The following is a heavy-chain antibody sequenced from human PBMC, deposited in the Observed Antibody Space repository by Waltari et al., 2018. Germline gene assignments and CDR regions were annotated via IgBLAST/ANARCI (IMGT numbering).Heavy chain of an antibody. CDR2: IWYDGTNK. Sequence: QGQLVESGGGVVQPGRSLRLSCTASGFTPSKHGRQWVRLPPGRGLEWVSAIWYDGTNKNHANSVRGRFAISRDNSRNTLFLQMDNLRPEDTAVYYCAREIGWLQGGVYFRALDMWGQGTRVTVSS. CDR1: GFTPSKHG. CDR3: AREIGWLQGGVYFRALDM. D-gene: IGHD5-12*01. V-gene: IGHV3-33*01. J-gene: IGHJ6*02.